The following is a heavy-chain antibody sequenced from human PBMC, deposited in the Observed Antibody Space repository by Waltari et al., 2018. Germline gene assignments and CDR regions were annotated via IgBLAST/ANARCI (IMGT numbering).Heavy chain of an antibody. J-gene: IGHJ4*02. CDR3: ARGRTLIPLIYSGYDFDY. CDR2: INHSGST. CDR1: GGSLSGYY. D-gene: IGHD5-12*01. Sequence: QVQLQQWGAGLLKPSETLSLTCAVYGGSLSGYYWSWIRQPPGKGLEWIGEINHSGSTNYNPSLKSRVTISVDTSKNQFSLKLSSVTAADTAVYYCARGRTLIPLIYSGYDFDYWGQGTLVTVSS. V-gene: IGHV4-34*01.